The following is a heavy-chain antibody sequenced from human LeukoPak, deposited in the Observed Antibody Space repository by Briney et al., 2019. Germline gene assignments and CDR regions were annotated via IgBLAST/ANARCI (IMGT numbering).Heavy chain of an antibody. V-gene: IGHV6-1*01. CDR3: ARSAAGTIDY. CDR2: TYYKSKWYY. Sequence: SQTLSLTCDISGDSVSSNSATWNWIRQSPSRGLEWLGRTYYKSKWYYGYAVSVKSRITINPDTSKNQFSLQLYSVTPEDTAVYYCARSAAGTIDYWGQGTLVTVSS. D-gene: IGHD6-13*01. CDR1: GDSVSSNSAT. J-gene: IGHJ4*02.